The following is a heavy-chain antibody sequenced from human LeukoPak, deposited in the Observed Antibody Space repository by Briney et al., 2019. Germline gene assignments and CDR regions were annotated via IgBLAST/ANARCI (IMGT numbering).Heavy chain of an antibody. CDR2: IRYDGSNK. CDR1: GFTFSSYG. V-gene: IGHV3-30*02. J-gene: IGHJ4*02. D-gene: IGHD3-3*01. Sequence: GGSLRLSCAASGFTFSSYGMHWVRQAPGKGLEWAAFIRYDGSNKYYADSVKGRFTISRDNSKNTLYLQMNSLRAEDTAVYYCAKDRPGSDFWSGYYPYYFDYWGQGTLVTVSS. CDR3: AKDRPGSDFWSGYYPYYFDY.